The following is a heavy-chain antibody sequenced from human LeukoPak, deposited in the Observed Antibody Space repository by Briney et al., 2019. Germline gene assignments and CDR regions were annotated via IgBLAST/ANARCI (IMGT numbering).Heavy chain of an antibody. CDR3: ARDNGAIRAYYYHGMDV. CDR1: GGSIKSNNW. V-gene: IGHV4-4*02. J-gene: IGHJ6*02. Sequence: PSGTLSLTCAVSGGSIKSNNWWSWVRQPPGKGLEWIGEIYHSGSTNYNPSLESRVTVSVDKSKNQFSLKLTSVTAADTAVYYCARDNGAIRAYYYHGMDVWGQGTTVTVSS. D-gene: IGHD2-8*01. CDR2: IYHSGST.